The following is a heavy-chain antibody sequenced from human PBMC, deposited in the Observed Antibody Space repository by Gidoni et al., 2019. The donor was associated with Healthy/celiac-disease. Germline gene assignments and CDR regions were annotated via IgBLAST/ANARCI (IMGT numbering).Heavy chain of an antibody. D-gene: IGHD2-15*01. V-gene: IGHV4-34*01. J-gene: IGHJ6*02. CDR3: ARVRGLYCSGGSCYRVYYYGMDV. CDR2: INHSGST. Sequence: QVQLQQWGAGLLKPSETLSLTCAVYGGSFGGYYWSWIRQPPGKGLEWIGEINHSGSTNYNPSLKSRVTISVDTSKNQFSLKLSSVTAADTAVYYCARVRGLYCSGGSCYRVYYYGMDVWGQGTTVTVSS. CDR1: GGSFGGYY.